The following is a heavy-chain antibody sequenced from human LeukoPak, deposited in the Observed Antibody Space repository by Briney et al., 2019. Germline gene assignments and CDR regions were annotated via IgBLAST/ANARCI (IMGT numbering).Heavy chain of an antibody. D-gene: IGHD3-22*01. CDR2: IYYSGST. Sequence: SETLSLTCTVSGGSISSYYWSWIRQPPGKGLEWVGYIYYSGSTNYNPSLKSRVTKSVDTSKNQFSLKLSSVTAADTAVYYCARQRYYDSSGYYDYWGQGTLVTVSS. V-gene: IGHV4-59*08. CDR1: GGSISSYY. CDR3: ARQRYYDSSGYYDY. J-gene: IGHJ4*02.